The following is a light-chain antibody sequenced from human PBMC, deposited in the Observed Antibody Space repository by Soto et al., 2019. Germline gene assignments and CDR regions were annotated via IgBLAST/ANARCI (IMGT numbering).Light chain of an antibody. CDR3: SSYADSNSYV. J-gene: IGLJ1*01. V-gene: IGLV2-8*01. Sequence: QSALTQPPSASGSPGQSVTISCTGTSSDVGGYNYVYWYQQHPGKAPKLMIYEVTKRTSGVPDRFSGSKSGNTASLTVSGLQAEDEADYYCSSYADSNSYVFGTGTKLTVL. CDR1: SSDVGGYNY. CDR2: EVT.